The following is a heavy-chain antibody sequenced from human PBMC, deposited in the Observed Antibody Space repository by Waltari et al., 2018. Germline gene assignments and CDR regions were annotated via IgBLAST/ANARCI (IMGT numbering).Heavy chain of an antibody. CDR2: IYYSGST. CDR1: GGSISSSSYY. J-gene: IGHJ6*02. CDR3: ARVYGDYTLLGYYYGMDV. D-gene: IGHD4-17*01. Sequence: QLQLQESGPGLVKPSETLSLTCTVSGGSISSSSYYWGWIRQPPGKGLEWIGSIYYSGSTYYNPSLKSRVTISVDTSKNQFSLKLSSVTAADTAVYYCARVYGDYTLLGYYYGMDVWGQGTTVTVSS. V-gene: IGHV4-39*07.